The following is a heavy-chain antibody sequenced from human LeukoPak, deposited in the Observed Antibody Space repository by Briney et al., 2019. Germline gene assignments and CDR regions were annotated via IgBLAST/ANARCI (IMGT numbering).Heavy chain of an antibody. CDR2: IRYDGSNK. J-gene: IGHJ4*02. V-gene: IGHV3-30*02. Sequence: QAGGSLRLSCAASGFTFSSYGMHWVHQAPGKGLEWVAFIRYDGSNKYYADSVKGRFTISRDNSKNTLNLHMNSLRAEDTAVYYCAKDPTHYRVWDYYETIGLSYWGQGTLVTVSS. D-gene: IGHD3-22*01. CDR1: GFTFSSYG. CDR3: AKDPTHYRVWDYYETIGLSY.